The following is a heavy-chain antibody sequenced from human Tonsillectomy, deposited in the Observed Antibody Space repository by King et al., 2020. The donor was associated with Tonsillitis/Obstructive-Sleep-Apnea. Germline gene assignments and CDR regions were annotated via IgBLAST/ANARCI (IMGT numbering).Heavy chain of an antibody. J-gene: IGHJ5*02. CDR3: AKGGDFWSGYYNFHYFDP. Sequence: VQLVESGGGLVQPGGSLRLSCAASGFTFSSSAMSWARQAPGKGLEWVSSIRGSGGSSYYADSVKGRFTISRDNSKNTLYLQMNSLRAEATAVYYSAKGGDFWSGYYNFHYFDPWGQGTLVTVSS. CDR2: IRGSGGSS. V-gene: IGHV3-23*04. D-gene: IGHD3-3*01. CDR1: GFTFSSSA.